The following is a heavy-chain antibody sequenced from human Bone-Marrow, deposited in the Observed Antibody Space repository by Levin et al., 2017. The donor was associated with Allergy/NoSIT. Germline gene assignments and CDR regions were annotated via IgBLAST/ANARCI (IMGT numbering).Heavy chain of an antibody. D-gene: IGHD6-13*01. CDR2: ISGSGGST. V-gene: IGHV3-23*01. J-gene: IGHJ2*01. CDR1: GFTFSSYA. Sequence: GESLKISCAASGFTFSSYAMSWVRQAPGKGLEWVSAISGSGGSTYYADSVKGRFIISRDNSKTTLYLQMNSLRAEDTAVYYCARDGIAAAAPVWYFDLWGRGTLVTVSS. CDR3: ARDGIAAAAPVWYFDL.